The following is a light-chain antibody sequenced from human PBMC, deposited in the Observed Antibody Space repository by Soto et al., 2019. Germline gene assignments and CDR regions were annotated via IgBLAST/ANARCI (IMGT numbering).Light chain of an antibody. CDR2: DDS. Sequence: SYELTRPLSVSVAPGQTARIICGGNNIGSKAVHWYQQKPGQAPALVVYDDSDRPSGIPERFSGSKSENTATLTISRVEAGDEADFYCHVWDSSSDHYVFGTGTKVTVL. CDR1: NIGSKA. V-gene: IGLV3-21*02. J-gene: IGLJ1*01. CDR3: HVWDSSSDHYV.